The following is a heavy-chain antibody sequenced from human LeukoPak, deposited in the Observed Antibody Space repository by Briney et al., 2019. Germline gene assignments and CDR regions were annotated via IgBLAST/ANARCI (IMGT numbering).Heavy chain of an antibody. CDR3: TGGIAAAGTGVYYYGMDV. CDR1: GFTFSGSA. CDR2: IRSKANSYAT. D-gene: IGHD6-13*01. J-gene: IGHJ6*02. Sequence: GGSLRLSCAASGFTFSGSAMHWVRQASGKGLEWVGRIRSKANSYATAYAASVKGRFTISRDDSKNTAYLQVNSLKTEDTAVYYCTGGIAAAGTGVYYYGMDVWGQGTTVTVSS. V-gene: IGHV3-73*01.